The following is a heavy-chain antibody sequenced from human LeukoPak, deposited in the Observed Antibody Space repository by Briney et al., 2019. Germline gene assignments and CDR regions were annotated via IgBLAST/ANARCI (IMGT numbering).Heavy chain of an antibody. Sequence: GGSLRLSCAASGFTFSNYDMNWVRQAPGKGLEWVSSISSSSSYIYYSDSVRGRFAMSRDNAKNSLYLQMNSLRTEDTAVYCCARDLVVSQSVGASEKVDCWGQGTLVTVSS. D-gene: IGHD1-26*01. CDR1: GFTFSNYD. V-gene: IGHV3-21*01. J-gene: IGHJ4*02. CDR2: ISSSSSYI. CDR3: ARDLVVSQSVGASEKVDC.